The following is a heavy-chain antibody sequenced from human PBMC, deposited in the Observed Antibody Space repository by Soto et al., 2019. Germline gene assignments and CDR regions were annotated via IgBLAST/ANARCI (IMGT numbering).Heavy chain of an antibody. J-gene: IGHJ4*02. Sequence: PGGSLRLSCEASGFTFISYGMHWVRQAPGKGLEWVAVLWFDGSHKFYADSVKGRFTISRDNSKNTLYLQMNSLRVEDTAVYYCARDSGSDFYDFWGQGTLVTVSS. CDR2: LWFDGSHK. V-gene: IGHV3-33*01. D-gene: IGHD5-12*01. CDR3: ARDSGSDFYDF. CDR1: GFTFISYG.